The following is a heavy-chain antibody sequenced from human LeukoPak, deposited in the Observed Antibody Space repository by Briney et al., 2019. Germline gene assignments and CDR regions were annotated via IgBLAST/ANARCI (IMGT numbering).Heavy chain of an antibody. CDR2: MYYTGTI. J-gene: IGHJ5*02. V-gene: IGHV4-39*07. D-gene: IGHD2-2*01. Sequence: SETLSLTCTVSGDSITSSSYYWGWIRQPPGKGLEWIGTMYYTGTIYYNPSLKSRVTISVDTSKNQFSLKLSSVTAADTAVYYCARGRVIVVVPAAIPWFDPWGQGTLVTVSS. CDR1: GDSITSSSYY. CDR3: ARGRVIVVVPAAIPWFDP.